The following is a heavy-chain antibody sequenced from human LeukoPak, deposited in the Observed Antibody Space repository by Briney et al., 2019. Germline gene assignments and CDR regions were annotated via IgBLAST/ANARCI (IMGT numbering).Heavy chain of an antibody. V-gene: IGHV3-23*01. CDR3: AKDPLIPLRYPTVTTY. D-gene: IGHD4-17*01. CDR1: GFTFSSYA. J-gene: IGHJ4*02. Sequence: GSLRLSCAASGFTFSSYAMSWVRQAPGKGLEWVSAISGSGGSTYYADSVKGRFTISRDNSKNTLYLHMNSLRAEDTAVYYCAKDPLIPLRYPTVTTYWGQGTLVTVSS. CDR2: ISGSGGST.